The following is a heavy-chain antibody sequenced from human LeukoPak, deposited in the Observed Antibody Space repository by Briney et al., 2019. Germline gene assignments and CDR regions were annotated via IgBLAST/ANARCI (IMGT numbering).Heavy chain of an antibody. J-gene: IGHJ4*02. CDR2: INAGNGNT. D-gene: IGHD2-2*02. CDR3: ARGTPSCISASCYNY. Sequence: ASVKVSCKASGYTFTSYAMHWVRQAPGQRLEWMGWINAGNGNTKYSQKFQGRVTMTRDTSISTAYMELSSLRSEDTAVYYCARGTPSCISASCYNYWGQGTLVTVSS. CDR1: GYTFTSYA. V-gene: IGHV1-3*01.